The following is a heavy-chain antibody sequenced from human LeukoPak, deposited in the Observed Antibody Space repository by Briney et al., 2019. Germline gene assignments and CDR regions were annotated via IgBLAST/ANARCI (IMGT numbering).Heavy chain of an antibody. CDR3: GRGRYCSSGNCYPTDYFDY. D-gene: IGHD2-15*01. Sequence: GGSLRLSCAASGFTFTSYNMNWVRQAPGKGLEWVSSISSTSSSINYADSVRGRFTISRDNADNSLYLQMSSLRAEDTAVYYCGRGRYCSSGNCYPTDYFDYWGQGTLVTVSS. CDR2: ISSTSSSI. CDR1: GFTFTSYN. J-gene: IGHJ4*02. V-gene: IGHV3-21*01.